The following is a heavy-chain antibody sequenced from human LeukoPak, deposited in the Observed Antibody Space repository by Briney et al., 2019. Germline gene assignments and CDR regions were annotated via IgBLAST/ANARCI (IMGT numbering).Heavy chain of an antibody. V-gene: IGHV4-59*08. D-gene: IGHD6-19*01. CDR1: GGSISSYY. CDR2: IYYSGST. J-gene: IGHJ4*02. Sequence: SETLSLTCTVSGGSISSYYWSWIRLPPGKGLEWIGYIYYSGSTNYNPSLKSRVTISVNTSKNQFSLKLSSVTAADTAVYYCARLFRWGSSRGWLYYFDYWGQGTLVTVSS. CDR3: ARLFRWGSSRGWLYYFDY.